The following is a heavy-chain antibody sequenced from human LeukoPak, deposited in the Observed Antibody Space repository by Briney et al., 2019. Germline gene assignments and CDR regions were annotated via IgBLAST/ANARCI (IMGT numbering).Heavy chain of an antibody. CDR1: GYTFTGYY. V-gene: IGHV1-2*02. Sequence: ASVKVSCKASGYTFTGYYMHWVRQAPGQGLEWMGWISPNSGGTNYAQKFQGRVTMTRDTSISTAYMELSRLRSDDTAVYYCARDWWELPPLCAFDIWGQGTMVTVSS. J-gene: IGHJ3*02. CDR3: ARDWWELPPLCAFDI. D-gene: IGHD1-26*01. CDR2: ISPNSGGT.